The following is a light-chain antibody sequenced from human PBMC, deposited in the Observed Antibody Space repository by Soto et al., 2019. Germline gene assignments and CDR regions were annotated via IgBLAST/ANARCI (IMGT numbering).Light chain of an antibody. CDR2: DVS. CDR1: SSDVGAYTF. V-gene: IGLV2-14*03. J-gene: IGLJ1*01. CDR3: SSDTSSSTQV. Sequence: QSVLTQPASVSGSPGQSITISCTGTSSDVGAYTFVSWYQQHPDKVPKLMIFDVSRRPSGVSDRFSGSKSGNTASLTISGLQPEDEAEYYCSSDTSSSTQVFGSGTKLTVL.